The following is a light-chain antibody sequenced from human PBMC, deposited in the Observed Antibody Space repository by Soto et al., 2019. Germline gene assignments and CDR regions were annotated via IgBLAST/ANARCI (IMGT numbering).Light chain of an antibody. V-gene: IGKV3-20*01. Sequence: EIVLTQSPGTLSLSPGERATLFCRASQSVSSSSLAWYQQNPGQAPRLLIHGTSTRATGIPDRFSGSGSGTDFTLTISRLEPEDFAVYYCQKYGGSQKWTSGQGTKVEIK. CDR1: QSVSSSS. CDR2: GTS. CDR3: QKYGGSQKWT. J-gene: IGKJ1*01.